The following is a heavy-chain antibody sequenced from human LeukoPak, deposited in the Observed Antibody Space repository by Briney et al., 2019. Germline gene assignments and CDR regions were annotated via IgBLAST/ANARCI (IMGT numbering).Heavy chain of an antibody. Sequence: ASVKVSCKASGFTFTSSAVQWVRQARGQRLEWIGWIVVGSGNTNYAQKSQERVTITRDMSTSTAYMELSSLRSEDTAVYYCAAGKRYSGSYSNYWGQGTLVTVSS. D-gene: IGHD1-26*01. CDR1: GFTFTSSA. V-gene: IGHV1-58*01. J-gene: IGHJ4*02. CDR2: IVVGSGNT. CDR3: AAGKRYSGSYSNY.